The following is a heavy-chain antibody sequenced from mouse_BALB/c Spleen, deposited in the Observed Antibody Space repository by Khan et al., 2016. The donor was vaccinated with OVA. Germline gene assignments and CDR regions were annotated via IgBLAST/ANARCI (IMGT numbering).Heavy chain of an antibody. CDR2: TYPGGGYT. D-gene: IGHD3-1*01. Sequence: VQLQESGAELVRPGTSVKMSCKAAGYTFTNYWIGWVKQRPGHGLEWIGDTYPGGGYTNYNENFKGKVTLTADTSSSTAYMQLSGLTSEDSAIYYCGRRGAARATWDYFDYWGQGTTLTGSS. CDR3: GRRGAARATWDYFDY. V-gene: IGHV1-63*02. CDR1: GYTFTNYW. J-gene: IGHJ2*01.